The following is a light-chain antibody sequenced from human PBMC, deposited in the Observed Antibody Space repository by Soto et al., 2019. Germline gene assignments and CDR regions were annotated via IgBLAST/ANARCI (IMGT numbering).Light chain of an antibody. CDR3: SSYSRSRDVL. CDR1: SSDIGGYNY. Sequence: QSVLTQPASVSGSPGQSITISCTGTSSDIGGYNYVSWYQHHPGKVPKLMIYDVSNRPSGVSNRFSGSKSGNTASLTISGLQAEDEADYYCSSYSRSRDVLFGGGTKLTVL. CDR2: DVS. V-gene: IGLV2-14*03. J-gene: IGLJ2*01.